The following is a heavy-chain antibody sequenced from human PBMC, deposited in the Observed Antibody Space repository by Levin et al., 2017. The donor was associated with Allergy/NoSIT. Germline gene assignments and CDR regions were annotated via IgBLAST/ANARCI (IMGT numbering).Heavy chain of an antibody. CDR2: ISPFNGHT. CDR3: ARGDPGMTGGRDFDY. D-gene: IGHD1-26*01. CDR1: GYTFKSYG. J-gene: IGHJ4*02. V-gene: IGHV1-18*01. Sequence: ASVKVSCKASGYTFKSYGIYWVRQAPGQGLEWVGWISPFNGHTDYGKRLQDRVTMTTDTSTNTAYMELRSLGSDDTAVYFCARGDPGMTGGRDFDYWGQGTLVTVSS.